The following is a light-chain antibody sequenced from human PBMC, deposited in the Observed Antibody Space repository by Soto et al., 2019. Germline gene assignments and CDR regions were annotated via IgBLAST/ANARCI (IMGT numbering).Light chain of an antibody. CDR3: QQRSNWPPYS. CDR1: QSVSSY. J-gene: IGKJ2*01. Sequence: EIVLTQSPATLSLSPGERATLSCRASQSVSSYLAWYQQKPGQAPRLLIYDASNRATGIPARFSGSGSGTDFTLPLSSLEPEDFAVYYCQQRSNWPPYSFGQGTKLELK. CDR2: DAS. V-gene: IGKV3-11*01.